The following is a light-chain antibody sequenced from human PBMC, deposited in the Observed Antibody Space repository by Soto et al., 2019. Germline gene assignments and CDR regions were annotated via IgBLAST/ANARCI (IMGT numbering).Light chain of an antibody. J-gene: IGKJ1*01. V-gene: IGKV1-39*01. Sequence: DIQVTKCPSSLSAAVGDRASITCRASQSISNYLNWYQQKSGKAPKLLIYVASSLQSGVPSRFSGSGSGTDFTLTISSLQPEDVATYYCQQGYSNPQAFGQGTKVDIK. CDR2: VAS. CDR3: QQGYSNPQA. CDR1: QSISNY.